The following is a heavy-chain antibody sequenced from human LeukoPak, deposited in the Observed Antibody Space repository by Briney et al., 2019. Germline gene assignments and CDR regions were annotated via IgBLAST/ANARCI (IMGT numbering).Heavy chain of an antibody. CDR2: ISYDGSNK. Sequence: PGRSLGLSCAASGFIFSTYALHWVRQAPGKGLEWVAVISYDGSNKYYADSVKGRFTISRDNSKNTLFLQMSSLRAGDTAVYYCAKSRARREGSSGSIDYWGQGTLVTVSS. D-gene: IGHD3-22*01. CDR1: GFIFSTYA. J-gene: IGHJ4*02. V-gene: IGHV3-30*04. CDR3: AKSRARREGSSGSIDY.